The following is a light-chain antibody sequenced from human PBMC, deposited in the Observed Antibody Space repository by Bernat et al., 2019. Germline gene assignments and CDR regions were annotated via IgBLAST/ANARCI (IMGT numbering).Light chain of an antibody. CDR2: DVS. V-gene: IGLV2-14*03. CDR3: YSWTTNYVYV. Sequence: QSALTQPASVSGYPGQSITISCTGTSSDVGGFNYVSWYQQHPGKAPKLMISDVSNRPSGVSNRFSDTKSGNTASLTISGLQAEDEADYYCYSWTTNYVYVFGTGTKVTVL. J-gene: IGLJ1*01. CDR1: SSDVGGFNY.